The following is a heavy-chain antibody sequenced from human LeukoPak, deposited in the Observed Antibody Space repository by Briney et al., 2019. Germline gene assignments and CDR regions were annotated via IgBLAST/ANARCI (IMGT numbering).Heavy chain of an antibody. CDR2: IYYRGNT. Sequence: SETLSLTCTVSGGSISGSSYYWGWIRQPPGKGLEWIGTIYYRGNTYYNPSLKSRVTISVDTSKNQFSLKLSSVTAADTAVYYCARNAWYTLQNYFDYWGQGTLVTVSS. J-gene: IGHJ4*02. D-gene: IGHD1-1*01. CDR1: GGSISGSSYY. V-gene: IGHV4-39*07. CDR3: ARNAWYTLQNYFDY.